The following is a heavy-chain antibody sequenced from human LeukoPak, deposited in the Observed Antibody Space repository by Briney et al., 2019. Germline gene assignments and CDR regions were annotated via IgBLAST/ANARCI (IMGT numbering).Heavy chain of an antibody. CDR1: GFTFSSYA. CDR3: AKVMLYSDAFDI. D-gene: IGHD2-21*01. J-gene: IGHJ3*02. CDR2: LSGSGGST. V-gene: IGHV3-23*01. Sequence: TGGSLRLSCAASGFTFSSYAMSWVRQAPGKGLEWVSALSGSGGSTSYADSVKGRFTISRDNAKNTLFLHMNILRAEDTAVYYCAKVMLYSDAFDIWGQGTLVTVSS.